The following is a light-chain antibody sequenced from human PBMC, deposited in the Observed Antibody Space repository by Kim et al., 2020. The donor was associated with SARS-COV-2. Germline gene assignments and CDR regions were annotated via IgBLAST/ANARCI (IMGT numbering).Light chain of an antibody. Sequence: FMLTQPLSVSGSPGMTVTISCTRSSGNIVVNYVQWYQQRPGSAPTIVIYEDRQRPSGVPDRFSGSIDGYSNSASLTISELRTEDEAEYYCQSYDDNSWVSGGGTKVTVL. CDR3: QSYDDNSWV. J-gene: IGLJ3*02. CDR2: EDR. V-gene: IGLV6-57*03. CDR1: SGNIVVNY.